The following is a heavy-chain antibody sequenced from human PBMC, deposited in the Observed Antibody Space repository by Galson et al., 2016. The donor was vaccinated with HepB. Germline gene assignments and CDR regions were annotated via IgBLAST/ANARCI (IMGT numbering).Heavy chain of an antibody. V-gene: IGHV3-7*01. D-gene: IGHD5-18*01. Sequence: SLRLSCAASGFTFGSYWMSWVRQAPGKGLEWVANIRQDGGEKHYVDSVKGRFTISRDNAKNSLYLQMNSLRAEDTAVYYCARESEGVGVEVAMVTLFDYWGQGTLVTVSS. CDR2: IRQDGGEK. CDR3: ARESEGVGVEVAMVTLFDY. J-gene: IGHJ4*02. CDR1: GFTFGSYW.